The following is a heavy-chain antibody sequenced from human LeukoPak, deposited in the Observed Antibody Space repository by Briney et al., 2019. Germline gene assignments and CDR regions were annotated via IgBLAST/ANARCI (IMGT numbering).Heavy chain of an antibody. CDR2: IYPGDSDT. D-gene: IGHD2-2*01. J-gene: IGHJ6*03. Sequence: GEPLKISFKGSGYSFTSYWIGWVRPMPGKGLEWMGIIYPGDSDTRYSPSFQGQVTISADKSISTAYLQWSSLKASDTAMCYCARAPDCSSTSCYYMDVWGKGTTVTVSS. CDR3: ARAPDCSSTSCYYMDV. V-gene: IGHV5-51*01. CDR1: GYSFTSYW.